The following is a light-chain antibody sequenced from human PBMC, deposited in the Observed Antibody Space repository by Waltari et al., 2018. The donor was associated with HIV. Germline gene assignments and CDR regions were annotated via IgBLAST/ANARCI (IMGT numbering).Light chain of an antibody. CDR1: QSVSSSY. Sequence: EIVLTQSPGTLSLSPGERATISCRASQSVSSSYLAWYQQKPGQAPRLLIYATSRRATGIPDRFSGSGSGTDFTLTISRLEPEDFAVYYCQQYGSSLLFTFGPGTKVDIK. J-gene: IGKJ3*01. CDR2: ATS. CDR3: QQYGSSLLFT. V-gene: IGKV3-20*01.